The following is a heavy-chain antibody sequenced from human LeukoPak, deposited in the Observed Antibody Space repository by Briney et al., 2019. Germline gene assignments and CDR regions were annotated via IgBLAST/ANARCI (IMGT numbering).Heavy chain of an antibody. CDR1: GGSISSSSYY. V-gene: IGHV4-39*07. J-gene: IGHJ6*02. Sequence: SETLSLTCTVSGGSISSSSYYWGWIRQPPGKGLEWIGSIYYSGSTYYNPTLKSRVTISVDTSKNQFSLKLSSVTAADTAVYYCARGEIEDTAMAYYYYYGMDVWGQGTTVTVSS. CDR3: ARGEIEDTAMAYYYYYGMDV. CDR2: IYYSGST. D-gene: IGHD5-18*01.